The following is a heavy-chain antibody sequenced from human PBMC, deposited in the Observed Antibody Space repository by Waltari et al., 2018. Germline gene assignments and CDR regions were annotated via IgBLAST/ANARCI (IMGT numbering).Heavy chain of an antibody. CDR2: IYYTGST. Sequence: QVQLQESGPGLVKPSETLALTCIVSNGSSARRGYYWGWLRQPPGKGLEWIGNIYYTGSTYYTPSLKSRVAMSVDTSKNHFSLTLSFVTAADTAVYYCARRIATQRDSFDYWGQGIPVTVSS. V-gene: IGHV4-39*01. D-gene: IGHD6-6*01. J-gene: IGHJ4*02. CDR1: NGSSARRGYY. CDR3: ARRIATQRDSFDY.